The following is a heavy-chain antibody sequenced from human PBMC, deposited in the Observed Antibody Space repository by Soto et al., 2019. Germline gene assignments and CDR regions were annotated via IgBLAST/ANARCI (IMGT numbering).Heavy chain of an antibody. CDR2: IYSGGST. J-gene: IGHJ4*02. V-gene: IGHV3-53*01. D-gene: IGHD3-22*01. CDR1: GFTVSSNY. CDR3: ALIYDSSGPDC. Sequence: GGSLRLSCAASGFTVSSNYMSWVRQAPGKGLEWVSVIYSGGSTYYADSVKGRFTISRDNSKNTLYLQMNSLRAEDTAVYYCALIYDSSGPDCWGQGTLVTVSS.